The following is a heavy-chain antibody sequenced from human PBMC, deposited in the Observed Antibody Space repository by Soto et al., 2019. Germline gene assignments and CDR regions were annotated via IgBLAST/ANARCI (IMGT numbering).Heavy chain of an antibody. CDR2: IYYSGST. Sequence: PSETLSLTCTVSGGSISSYYWSWIRQPPGKRLEWIGYIYYSGSTNYNPSLKSRVTISVDTSKNQFSLKLSSVTAADTAVYYCARQSPYSSSPPLSHYYMDVWGKGTTVTVSS. J-gene: IGHJ6*03. D-gene: IGHD6-6*01. V-gene: IGHV4-59*08. CDR3: ARQSPYSSSPPLSHYYMDV. CDR1: GGSISSYY.